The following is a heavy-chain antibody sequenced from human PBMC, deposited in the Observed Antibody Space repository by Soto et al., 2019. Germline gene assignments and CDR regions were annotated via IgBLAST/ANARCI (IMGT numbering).Heavy chain of an antibody. CDR3: ARDSTAPDY. CDR1: GYSFTTND. J-gene: IGHJ4*02. CDR2: VNAHSGLT. Sequence: VQLVQSGAEVKKPGDSVKVSCKASGYSFTTNDITWVRQATGQGLEWMGWVNAHSGLTGYAQRFQDRVTMTRNTSIATAYLELHSPTPEDTAVYYCARDSTAPDYWGQGTQVTVSS. V-gene: IGHV1-8*01. D-gene: IGHD2-2*01.